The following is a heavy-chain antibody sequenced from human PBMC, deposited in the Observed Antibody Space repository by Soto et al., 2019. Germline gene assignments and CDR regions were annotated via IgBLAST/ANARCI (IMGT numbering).Heavy chain of an antibody. J-gene: IGHJ4*02. V-gene: IGHV1-24*01. D-gene: IGHD2-21*02. CDR1: GYSLTELS. Sequence: ASVKVSCKVSGYSLTELSMHWVRQAPGKGLEWMGGFDPEDDETIYAQKFQGRVTMTEDTSTDTAYMELSSLRSDDTAVYFCATGFLGYSYGHCWDYWGQRTLVTASS. CDR3: ATGFLGYSYGHCWDY. CDR2: FDPEDDET.